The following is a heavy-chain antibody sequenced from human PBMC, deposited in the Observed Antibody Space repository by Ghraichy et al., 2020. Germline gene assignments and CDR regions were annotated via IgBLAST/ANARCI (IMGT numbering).Heavy chain of an antibody. CDR3: AANWARPYYFDY. D-gene: IGHD7-27*01. V-gene: IGHV3-7*01. CDR2: IKQDGSEK. J-gene: IGHJ4*02. CDR1: GFTFSSYW. Sequence: GGSLRLSCAASGFTFSSYWMSWVRQAPGKGLEWVANIKQDGSEKYYVDSVKGRFTISRDNAKNSLYLQMTSLRAEDTAVYYCAANWARPYYFDYWGQGTLVTVSS.